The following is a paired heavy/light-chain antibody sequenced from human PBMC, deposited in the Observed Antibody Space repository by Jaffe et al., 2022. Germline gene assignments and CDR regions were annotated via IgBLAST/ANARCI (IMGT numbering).Light chain of an antibody. CDR3: QQYGSSPQYT. V-gene: IGKV3-20*01. J-gene: IGKJ2*01. CDR1: QSVSSSY. CDR2: GAS. Sequence: EIVLTQSPGTLSLSPGERATLSCRASQSVSSSYLAWYQQKPGQAPRLLIYGASSRATGIPDRFSGSGSGTDFTLTISRLEPEDFAVYYCQQYGSSPQYTFGQGTKLEIK.
Heavy chain of an antibody. V-gene: IGHV4-34*01. CDR1: GGSFSGYY. J-gene: IGHJ4*02. D-gene: IGHD3-10*01. CDR3: ARGLIPTYYYGSGSYYRRLGWYYFDY. CDR2: INHSGST. Sequence: QVQLQQWGAGLLKPSETLSLTCAVYGGSFSGYYWSWIRQPPGKGLEWIGEINHSGSTNYNPSLKSRVTISVDTSKNQFSLKLSSVTAADTAVYYCARGLIPTYYYGSGSYYRRLGWYYFDYWGQGTLVTVSS.